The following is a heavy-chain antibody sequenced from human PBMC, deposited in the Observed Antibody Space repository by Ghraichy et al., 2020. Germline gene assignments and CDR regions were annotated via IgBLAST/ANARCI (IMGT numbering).Heavy chain of an antibody. V-gene: IGHV3-48*03. CDR2: ISSSGGTI. CDR3: ARARPLICTNTVCSRDAFDI. D-gene: IGHD2-8*01. Sequence: GGSLRLSCAASGFTFSSYEMNWVRQAPGKGLEWVSYISSSGGTIYYADSVKGRFTISKDNARTSLYLQMNSLRAEDTAVYYCARARPLICTNTVCSRDAFDIWGQGTMVTVSS. CDR1: GFTFSSYE. J-gene: IGHJ3*02.